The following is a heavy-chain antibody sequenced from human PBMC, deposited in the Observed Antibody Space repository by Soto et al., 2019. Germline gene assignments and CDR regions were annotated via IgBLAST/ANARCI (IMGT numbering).Heavy chain of an antibody. CDR3: ARAWFGDFVYYFDY. CDR2: ISAYNGNT. J-gene: IGHJ4*02. CDR1: GYTFTNYA. Sequence: RASVKVSCKASGYTFTNYAISWVRQAPGQGLEWMGWISAYNGNTNYAQKLQGRVTMTTDTSTSSASMELRSLRSDDTAVYYCARAWFGDFVYYFDYWGQGTLLTVSS. V-gene: IGHV1-18*01. D-gene: IGHD3-10*01.